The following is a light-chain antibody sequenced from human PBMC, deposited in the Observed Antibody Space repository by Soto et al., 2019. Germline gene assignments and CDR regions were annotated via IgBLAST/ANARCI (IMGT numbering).Light chain of an antibody. V-gene: IGKV3-20*01. CDR2: GAS. Sequence: EIVLTQSPGTLSLSPGERATLSCRASQSVSSSYLAWYQQKPGQAPRLLIYGASSKATGIPARFSGSGSGTDFTRTISRLEPEDFTVYYCQQYGISPFTFGPGTKVDVK. CDR1: QSVSSSY. J-gene: IGKJ3*01. CDR3: QQYGISPFT.